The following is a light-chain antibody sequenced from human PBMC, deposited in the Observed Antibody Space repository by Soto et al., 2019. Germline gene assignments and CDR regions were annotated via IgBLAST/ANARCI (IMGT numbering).Light chain of an antibody. CDR3: QQENCFPLT. CDR1: QAIGYW. J-gene: IGKJ4*01. Sequence: DIQMPQSPSPVSASVGDRVTITCRASQAIGYWLSWYQQKPGKAPKLLIYPASNLQSGVPSRFSGTGSGTDFTLTISSLQPEDFALYYCQQENCFPLTFGGGTKVEIK. V-gene: IGKV1-12*01. CDR2: PAS.